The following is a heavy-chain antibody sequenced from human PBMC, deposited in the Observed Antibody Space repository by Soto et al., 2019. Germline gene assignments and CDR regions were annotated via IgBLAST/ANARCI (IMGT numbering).Heavy chain of an antibody. D-gene: IGHD3-10*02. V-gene: IGHV1-69*06. Sequence: QVQVVQSGAEVKKPGSSVKISCKASGRIFSSFPTSWVRQVPGQGLEWMGGVISASGSVTYAPKLQGRVTITAVNSAGIGYMELTSLTSEDTAIYYCARVGSRDAYDYVLDHWGPGTMVTVSS. CDR1: GRIFSSFP. CDR2: VISASGSV. J-gene: IGHJ1*01. CDR3: ARVGSRDAYDYVLDH.